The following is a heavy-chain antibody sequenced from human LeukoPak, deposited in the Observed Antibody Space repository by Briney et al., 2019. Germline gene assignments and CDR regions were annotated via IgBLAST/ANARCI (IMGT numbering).Heavy chain of an antibody. J-gene: IGHJ4*02. CDR1: GYTFTVNY. CDR3: ARDKPAEAALDF. CDR2: INPNSGGT. V-gene: IGHV1-2*02. Sequence: ASVKVSCKASGYTFTVNYIHWVRQAPGQGLEWMGWINPNSGGTNYAQKFQGRVTMTRDRSINTAYMDLRSLTYDDTAVYYCARDKPAEAALDFWGQGTLVTVSS.